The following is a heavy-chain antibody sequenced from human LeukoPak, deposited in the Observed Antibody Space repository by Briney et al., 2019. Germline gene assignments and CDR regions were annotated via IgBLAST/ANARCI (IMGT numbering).Heavy chain of an antibody. CDR2: IYYSGST. CDR3: ARGVGEQLALYFDY. D-gene: IGHD6-6*01. V-gene: IGHV4-31*11. J-gene: IGHJ4*02. CDR1: GGSISSGGYY. Sequence: SETLSLTCAVSGGSISSGGYYWSWIRQHPGKGLEWIGYIYYSGSTYYNPSLKSRVTISVDTSKNQFSLKLSSVTAADTAVYYCARGVGEQLALYFDYWGQGTLVTVSS.